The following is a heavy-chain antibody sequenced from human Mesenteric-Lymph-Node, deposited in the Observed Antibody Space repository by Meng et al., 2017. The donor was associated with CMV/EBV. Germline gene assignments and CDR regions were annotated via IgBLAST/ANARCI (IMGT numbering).Heavy chain of an antibody. CDR2: VNPNSGVT. D-gene: IGHD2-21*01. V-gene: IGHV1-2*02. Sequence: ASVKVSCKASGYSFTAYYIHWVRQAPGQGLEWVGWVNPNSGVTNYAQNFQGRVTMTRATSISTAYMDLSRLRSDDTAVYYCARDSYCGGDCYSSYYYGTDVWGQGTTVTVSS. CDR1: GYSFTAYY. J-gene: IGHJ6*02. CDR3: ARDSYCGGDCYSSYYYGTDV.